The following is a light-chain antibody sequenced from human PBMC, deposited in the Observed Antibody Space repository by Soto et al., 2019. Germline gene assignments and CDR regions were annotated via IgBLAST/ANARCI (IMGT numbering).Light chain of an antibody. CDR1: QSLLHSNGYNY. Sequence: DIVMTQSPLSLPVTPGEPASISCRSSQSLLHSNGYNYLDWYLQKPGQSPQLLISLSSNRASGVPDRFSGSGPGTDFTLKISRVEAEDVGVYYCMQALQTPSTFGQGTRLEIK. J-gene: IGKJ5*01. V-gene: IGKV2-28*01. CDR3: MQALQTPST. CDR2: LSS.